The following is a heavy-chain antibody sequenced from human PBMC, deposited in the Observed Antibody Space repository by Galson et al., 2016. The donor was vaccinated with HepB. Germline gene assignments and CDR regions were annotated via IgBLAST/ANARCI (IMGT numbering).Heavy chain of an antibody. CDR1: RVSITTDGYA. V-gene: IGHV4-30-2*01. CDR2: IFYGGNT. J-gene: IGHJ4*02. Sequence: TLSLTCAVSRVSITTDGYAWTWIRQAPGKGLERIGYIFYGGNTYYKTSLKSRVAISLDTSKNHFSLKLTYVTAADTAPDYCARCVRGYDRYHFDSWGQGTLVSVSS. CDR3: ARCVRGYDRYHFDS. D-gene: IGHD5-12*01.